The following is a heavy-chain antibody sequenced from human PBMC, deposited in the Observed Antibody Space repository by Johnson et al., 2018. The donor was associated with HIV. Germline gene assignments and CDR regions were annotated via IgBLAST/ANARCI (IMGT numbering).Heavy chain of an antibody. CDR1: GFTFSDYY. CDR3: GRDLTNWGVGDAFDI. Sequence: QVQLVESGGGLVKPGGSLRLSCAASGFTFSDYYMSWIRQAPGKGLEWVAVISYDGNTNYYADSLKGRFTISRDNFRDTLYLQMNSLRPEDPAVYYCGRDLTNWGVGDAFDIWGQGTMVTVSS. D-gene: IGHD7-27*01. V-gene: IGHV3-30*03. CDR2: ISYDGNTN. J-gene: IGHJ3*02.